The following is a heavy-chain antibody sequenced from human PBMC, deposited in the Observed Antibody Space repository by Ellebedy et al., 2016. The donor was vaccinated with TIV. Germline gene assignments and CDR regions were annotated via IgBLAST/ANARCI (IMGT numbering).Heavy chain of an antibody. Sequence: GESLKISXEVSGFTFTNFWMSWVRQAPGKGLEWVANIKDDGSEKYYADSVKGRFTISRDNGRTSLYLQMNSLRGDDTAVYFCAREIVGNWVDFDHWGQGTLVTVSS. D-gene: IGHD1-26*01. CDR2: IKDDGSEK. CDR1: GFTFTNFW. V-gene: IGHV3-7*04. CDR3: AREIVGNWVDFDH. J-gene: IGHJ4*02.